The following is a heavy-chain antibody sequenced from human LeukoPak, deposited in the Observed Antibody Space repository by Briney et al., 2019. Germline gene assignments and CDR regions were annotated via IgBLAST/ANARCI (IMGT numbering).Heavy chain of an antibody. CDR2: IIPIFGTA. D-gene: IGHD3-10*01. Sequence: SVKVSCKASGGTFSSYAISWVRQASGQGLEWMGRIIPIFGTASYAQKFQGRVTITTDESTSTAYMELSSLRSEDTAVYYCASRYGSGSYREGIDYWGQGTLVTVSS. J-gene: IGHJ4*02. CDR3: ASRYGSGSYREGIDY. V-gene: IGHV1-69*05. CDR1: GGTFSSYA.